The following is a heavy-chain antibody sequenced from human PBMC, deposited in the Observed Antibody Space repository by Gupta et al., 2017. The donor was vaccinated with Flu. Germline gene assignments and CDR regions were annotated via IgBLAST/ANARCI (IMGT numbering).Heavy chain of an antibody. CDR1: GFSLSTSGVG. CDR2: IYWNDDK. V-gene: IGHV2-5*01. CDR3: AHSHSPNYDYVWGSYRFYYYGMDV. Sequence: GPTLVKPTQTLTLTCTFSGFSLSTSGVGVGWIRQPPGKALEWLALIYWNDDKRYSPSLKSRLTITKDTSKNQVVLTMTNMDPVDTATYYCAHSHSPNYDYVWGSYRFYYYGMDVWGQGTTVTVSS. J-gene: IGHJ6*02. D-gene: IGHD3-16*02.